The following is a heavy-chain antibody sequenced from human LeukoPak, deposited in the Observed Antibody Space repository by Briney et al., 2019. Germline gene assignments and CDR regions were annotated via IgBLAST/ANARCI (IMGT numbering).Heavy chain of an antibody. Sequence: PSETLSLTCTVSGGSISGYYYNCIRQPAGKGLEWIGRIYTSVSASYGPSLKSRVTMSVDTPKNQFSLKVSSVTAADTAVYYCAIRNYYYMDVWGKGTTVTVSS. CDR2: IYTSVSA. D-gene: IGHD3-10*01. V-gene: IGHV4-4*07. CDR1: GGSISGYY. CDR3: AIRNYYYMDV. J-gene: IGHJ6*03.